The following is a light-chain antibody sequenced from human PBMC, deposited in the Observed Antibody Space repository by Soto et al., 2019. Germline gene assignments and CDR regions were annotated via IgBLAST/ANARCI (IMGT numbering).Light chain of an antibody. V-gene: IGKV1-12*01. CDR1: QGISSW. J-gene: IGKJ5*01. CDR3: QQANSFPLT. Sequence: DIQRTQSPSSVSASVGDRVTITCRASQGISSWLAWYPKKPGKDPKLLIYSASSLHSGVPSRFSGSRSGTDFNLTISRLQTEDFATYYCQQANSFPLTFGQGTRVEIK. CDR2: SAS.